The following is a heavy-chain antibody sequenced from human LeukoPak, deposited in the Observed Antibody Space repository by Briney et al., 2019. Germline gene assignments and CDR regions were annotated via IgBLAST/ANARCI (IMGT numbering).Heavy chain of an antibody. Sequence: PSGTLSLTCAVPGGSISSSNWWSWVRQPPGKGLEWIGEIYHSGSTNYNPSLKSRVTISVDKSKNQFSLKLSSVTAADTAVYYCARGNLYYYGSGRSNYYYYMDVWGKGTTVTVSS. CDR1: GGSISSSNW. V-gene: IGHV4-4*02. CDR3: ARGNLYYYGSGRSNYYYYMDV. J-gene: IGHJ6*03. D-gene: IGHD3-10*01. CDR2: IYHSGST.